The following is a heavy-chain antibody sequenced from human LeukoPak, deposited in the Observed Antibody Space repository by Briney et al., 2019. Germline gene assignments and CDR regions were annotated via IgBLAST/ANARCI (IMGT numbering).Heavy chain of an antibody. Sequence: PGGSLRLSCAASGFTFDDYAMHWVRQAPGKGLEWVSGISWNSGSIGYADSVKGRFTISRDNAKNSLYLQMNSLRAEDTALYYCAKIAAAGTYYYYMDVWGKGTTVTISS. V-gene: IGHV3-9*01. CDR2: ISWNSGSI. D-gene: IGHD6-13*01. CDR1: GFTFDDYA. J-gene: IGHJ6*03. CDR3: AKIAAAGTYYYYMDV.